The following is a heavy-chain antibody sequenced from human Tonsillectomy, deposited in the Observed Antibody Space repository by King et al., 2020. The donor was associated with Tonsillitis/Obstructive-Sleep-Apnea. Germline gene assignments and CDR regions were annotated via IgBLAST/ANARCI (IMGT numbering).Heavy chain of an antibody. J-gene: IGHJ4*02. CDR1: GFTFSSYA. CDR2: ISYDGTIK. Sequence: QLVQSGGGVVQPGRSLRLFCAASGFTFSSYAIHWVRQAPGKGLEWVAVISYDGTIKYYADAVKGRFTISRDSTKNTLYLQMNSLRAEDTAVYYCARDGQACFGNCSLFDYWGQGTLVTVSS. D-gene: IGHD2-15*01. V-gene: IGHV3-30*04. CDR3: ARDGQACFGNCSLFDY.